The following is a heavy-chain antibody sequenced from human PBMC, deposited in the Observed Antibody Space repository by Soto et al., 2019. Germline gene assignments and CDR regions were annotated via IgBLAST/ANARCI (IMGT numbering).Heavy chain of an antibody. V-gene: IGHV1-46*03. CDR2: INPSGGST. CDR1: GYTYTSYY. CDR3: ARAYCSGGSCYGYFDY. J-gene: IGHJ4*02. Sequence: ASVKVSCTASGYTYTSYYMHWVRQAPGQGLEWMGIINPSGGSTSYAQKFQGRVTMTRDTSTSTVYMELSSLRSEDTAVYYCARAYCSGGSCYGYFDYWGQGTLVTVSS. D-gene: IGHD2-15*01.